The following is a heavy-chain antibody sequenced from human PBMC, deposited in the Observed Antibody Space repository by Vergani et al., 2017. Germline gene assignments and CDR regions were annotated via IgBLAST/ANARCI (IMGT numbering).Heavy chain of an antibody. CDR2: IDYRGTT. D-gene: IGHD2-2*01. CDR1: GESFSDYY. J-gene: IGHJ5*02. Sequence: QVRIQQWGAGLLKPSETLSLTCAFYGESFSDYYWTWIRQSPGKGLEWIGEIDYRGTTNYNPSLKSRVSISIGTSENQFSLRLTSVTAADTAIYYCARGVYTVVPPTRWFDPWGQGTLVTVSS. V-gene: IGHV4-34*01. CDR3: ARGVYTVVPPTRWFDP.